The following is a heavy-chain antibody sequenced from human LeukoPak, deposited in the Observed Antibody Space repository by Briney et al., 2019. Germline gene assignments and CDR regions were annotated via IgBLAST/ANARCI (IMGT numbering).Heavy chain of an antibody. Sequence: PGRSLRPSCAASGFTFADYAMHWVRQAPGKGLEWVSGICWNSGSIGYADSVKGRFTISRDNAKNSPYLQMNSLRAEDTALYYCATGRQHSGSWYYYCIDVWGEGATVSVSS. J-gene: IGHJ6*01. CDR1: GFTFADYA. V-gene: IGHV3-9*01. CDR2: ICWNSGSI. CDR3: ATGRQHSGSWYYYCIDV. D-gene: IGHD6-13*01.